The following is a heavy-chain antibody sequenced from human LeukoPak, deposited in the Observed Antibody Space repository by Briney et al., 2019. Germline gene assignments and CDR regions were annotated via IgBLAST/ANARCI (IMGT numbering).Heavy chain of an antibody. CDR2: IYTSGST. CDR3: ARIYDSTGYPYWYFDL. Sequence: SETLSLTCTVSGVSISNYYWSWIRQPAGKGLEWIGRIYTSGSTNYNPSLKSRVTMALDTSKNQFSLKLNSVTAADTAVYYCARIYDSTGYPYWYFDLWGRGTLVTVSS. CDR1: GVSISNYY. V-gene: IGHV4-4*07. J-gene: IGHJ2*01. D-gene: IGHD3-22*01.